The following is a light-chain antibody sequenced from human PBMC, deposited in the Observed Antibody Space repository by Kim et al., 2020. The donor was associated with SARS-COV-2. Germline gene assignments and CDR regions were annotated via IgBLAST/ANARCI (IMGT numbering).Light chain of an antibody. CDR3: HQYGSTFA. Sequence: EIVLTQSPGTLSLSPGDRAILSCRASQSVSSNDLAWYQQKPGQAPRLLIYAASSRATGVADRFTGSGSGTDFTLTISGLEPEDSAVFYCHQYGSTFAFGRRAKVDIK. CDR2: AAS. J-gene: IGKJ3*01. CDR1: QSVSSND. V-gene: IGKV3-20*01.